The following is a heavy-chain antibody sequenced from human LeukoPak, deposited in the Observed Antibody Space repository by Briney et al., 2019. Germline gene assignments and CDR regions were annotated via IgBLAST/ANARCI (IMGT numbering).Heavy chain of an antibody. CDR2: IYYSGST. CDR3: ARQDYYDSSGYQIHNWFDP. Sequence: SETLSLTCTVSGGSISSSSYYWGWIRQPPGKGLEWIGSIYYSGSTYYNPSLKSRVTISVDTSKDQFSLKLSSVTAADTAVYYCARQDYYDSSGYQIHNWFDPWGQGTLVTVSS. J-gene: IGHJ5*02. CDR1: GGSISSSSYY. D-gene: IGHD3-22*01. V-gene: IGHV4-39*01.